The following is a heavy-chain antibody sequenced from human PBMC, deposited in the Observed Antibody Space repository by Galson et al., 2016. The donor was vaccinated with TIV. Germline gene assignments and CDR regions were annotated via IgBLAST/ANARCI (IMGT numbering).Heavy chain of an antibody. CDR1: GGSMNSSVYY. CDR3: ARGLRGTSPDANNWFDP. J-gene: IGHJ5*02. V-gene: IGHV4-30-4*08. D-gene: IGHD3-16*01. CDR2: IYYSEII. Sequence: TLSLTCSVSGGSMNSSVYYWTWIRQPPGKGLEWIGSIYYSEIIYYNPSLKSRVITSVDTSKNQFSLMVSSVTAADTAVYYCARGLRGTSPDANNWFDPWGQGTLVTVSS.